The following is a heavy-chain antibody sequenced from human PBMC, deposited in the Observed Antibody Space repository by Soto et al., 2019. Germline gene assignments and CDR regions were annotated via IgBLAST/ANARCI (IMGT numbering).Heavy chain of an antibody. CDR1: GGSISSSSYY. Sequence: QLQLQESGPGLVKPSEPLSLTCTVSGGSISSSSYYWGWIRQPPGKGLEWIGSIYYSGSTYYNPSLKSRVTISVDTSKNQFSLKLSSVTAADTAVYYCARQTAYSSGWYYFDYWGQGTLVTVSS. V-gene: IGHV4-39*01. D-gene: IGHD6-19*01. J-gene: IGHJ4*02. CDR2: IYYSGST. CDR3: ARQTAYSSGWYYFDY.